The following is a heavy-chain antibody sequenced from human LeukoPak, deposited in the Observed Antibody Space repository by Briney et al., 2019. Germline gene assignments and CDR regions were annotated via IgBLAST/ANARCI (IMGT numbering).Heavy chain of an antibody. D-gene: IGHD2-2*01. CDR1: GFTVSSNY. Sequence: KSGGSLRLSCAASGFTVSSNYMSWVRQAPGKGLEWIGEINHSGSTNYNPSLKSRVTISVDTSKNQFSLKLSSVTAADTAVYYCARGYVTPVERVVPAAMNYYYYYMDVWGKGTTVTVSS. J-gene: IGHJ6*03. V-gene: IGHV4-34*01. CDR3: ARGYVTPVERVVPAAMNYYYYYMDV. CDR2: INHSGST.